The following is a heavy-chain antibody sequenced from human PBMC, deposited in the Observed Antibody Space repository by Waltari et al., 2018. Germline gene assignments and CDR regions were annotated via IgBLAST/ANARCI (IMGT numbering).Heavy chain of an antibody. J-gene: IGHJ4*02. CDR1: GYTFTSPR. CDR2: INRNNGNT. D-gene: IGHD2-15*01. Sequence: QVQLVQSGNAVMKPGASVKVSCKASGYTFTSPRLPWVRQAPGQGPEWLGWINRNNGNTKFAQKFQGRVSLTTDTSTSTAYMDLRSLTSDDTAVYYCARDYCSVDGCSLDCWGQGTLVTVSS. CDR3: ARDYCSVDGCSLDC. V-gene: IGHV1-18*01.